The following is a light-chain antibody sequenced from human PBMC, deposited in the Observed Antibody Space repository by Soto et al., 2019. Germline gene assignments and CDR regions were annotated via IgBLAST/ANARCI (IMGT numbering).Light chain of an antibody. J-gene: IGLJ2*01. Sequence: QSALTQPASVSGSPGQSITISCTGTSSDVGGYNYVSWYQQHPGKAPKLMIYDVRNRPSGVSNRFSGSKSGNTASLTISGLQAEDDADYYCSSYTSSSIYVVFGGGTKLTVL. V-gene: IGLV2-14*01. CDR2: DVR. CDR1: SSDVGGYNY. CDR3: SSYTSSSIYVV.